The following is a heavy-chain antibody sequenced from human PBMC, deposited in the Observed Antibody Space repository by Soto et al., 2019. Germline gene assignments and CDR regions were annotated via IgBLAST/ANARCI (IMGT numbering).Heavy chain of an antibody. Sequence: PSETLSLTCTVSGDSISSYYWSWIRQPPGKGLDWIGYIYYSGSTNYNPSLKSRVTISLDTSKNQFSLKLRSVTAADTAVYYCARRWGEGRVDYWGQGTLVTVSS. D-gene: IGHD3-10*01. J-gene: IGHJ4*02. CDR2: IYYSGST. CDR3: ARRWGEGRVDY. CDR1: GDSISSYY. V-gene: IGHV4-59*01.